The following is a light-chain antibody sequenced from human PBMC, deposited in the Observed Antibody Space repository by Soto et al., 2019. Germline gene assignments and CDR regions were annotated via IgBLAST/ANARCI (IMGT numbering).Light chain of an antibody. Sequence: KQSPAVVSASMGDRVTITCRASQGISTYLAWYQQKPGKAPKLLIYPASTLQSGVSSRFSGSGSGTEFTLTISSLQPEDLATYYCLQLHPYNPFGHVTRPAN. CDR3: LQLHPYNP. CDR1: QGISTY. J-gene: IGKJ5*01. V-gene: IGKV1-9*01. CDR2: PAS.